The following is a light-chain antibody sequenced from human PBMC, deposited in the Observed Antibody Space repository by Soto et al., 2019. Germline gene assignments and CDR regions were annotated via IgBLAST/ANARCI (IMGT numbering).Light chain of an antibody. Sequence: EIVLTQSPGTLSLSPGERATLSCRASQSVSSSYLAWYQQKPGQAPRLLIYGASSRATGIPDRFSGSGSGKDFNLTISRLEPEDFAVYYCQQYGSSLPYTFGQGTKVDIK. CDR3: QQYGSSLPYT. CDR2: GAS. V-gene: IGKV3-20*01. CDR1: QSVSSSY. J-gene: IGKJ2*01.